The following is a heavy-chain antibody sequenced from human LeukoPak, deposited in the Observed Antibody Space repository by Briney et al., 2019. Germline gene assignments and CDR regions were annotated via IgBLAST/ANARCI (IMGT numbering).Heavy chain of an antibody. Sequence: ASVKVSCKASGYTFTGYYMHWVRQAPGQGLEWMGIINPSGGSTSYAQKFQGRVTTTRDMSTSTVYMELSSLRSEDTAVYYCARVGTTVTDAPNYWGQGTLVTVSS. V-gene: IGHV1-46*01. D-gene: IGHD4-17*01. CDR1: GYTFTGYY. CDR2: INPSGGST. J-gene: IGHJ4*02. CDR3: ARVGTTVTDAPNY.